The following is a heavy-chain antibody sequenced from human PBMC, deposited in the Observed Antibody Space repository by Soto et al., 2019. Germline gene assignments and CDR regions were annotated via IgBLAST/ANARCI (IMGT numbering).Heavy chain of an antibody. J-gene: IGHJ4*02. CDR2: ITSSGSLI. CDR3: GTRVTTVEY. CDR1: GFTFSGYG. V-gene: IGHV3-48*03. D-gene: IGHD4-17*01. Sequence: EVHLVESGGGSVQPGGSLRLSCAASGFTFSGYGMNWVRQAPGKGLEWISYITSSGSLIYYADSLKGRFTISRDNAKNSLFLQMNSRRAGARAVYYWGTRVTTVEYWGQGALGTVS.